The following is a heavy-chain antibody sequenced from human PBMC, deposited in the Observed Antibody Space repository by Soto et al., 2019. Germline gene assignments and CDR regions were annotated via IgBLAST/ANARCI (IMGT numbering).Heavy chain of an antibody. CDR2: ISSYNGNT. J-gene: IGHJ4*02. CDR3: ARVATYYYDSSGVDYFDY. CDR1: GYTFTSYG. Sequence: ASVKVSCKASGYTFTSYGISWVRQAPGQGLEWMGWISSYNGNTNYAQKLQGRVTMTTDTSTSTAYMELRSLRSDDTAVYYCARVATYYYDSSGVDYFDYWGQGTLVTVS. V-gene: IGHV1-18*01. D-gene: IGHD3-22*01.